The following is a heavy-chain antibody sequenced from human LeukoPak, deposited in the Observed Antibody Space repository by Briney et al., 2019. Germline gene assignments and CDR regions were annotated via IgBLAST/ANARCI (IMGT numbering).Heavy chain of an antibody. J-gene: IGHJ4*02. V-gene: IGHV3-66*01. CDR1: GFTVSSNY. D-gene: IGHD3-16*01. CDR3: ARDWYGVGGVPDY. CDR2: IYSGGST. Sequence: GGSLRLSCAASGFTVSSNYMSWVRQAPGKSLEWGSIIYSGGSTYYADSVKGRFTISRDNSKNTVYLQMNSLRLEDAAVYYCARDWYGVGGVPDYWGQGTLVTVSS.